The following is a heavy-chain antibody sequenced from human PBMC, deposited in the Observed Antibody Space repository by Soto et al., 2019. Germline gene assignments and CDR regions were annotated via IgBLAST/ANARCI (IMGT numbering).Heavy chain of an antibody. J-gene: IGHJ4*02. CDR3: ARARGIVAVTARFDY. Sequence: ASVKVSCKASGYTFTTFAIHWVRQAPGQRLEWMGWINAGNGNTKYSQSLQGRVTFTRDTSANTAYMEVSSLRSEDTAVYYCARARGIVAVTARFDYWGQGTLVTVS. CDR2: INAGNGNT. CDR1: GYTFTTFA. D-gene: IGHD2-21*02. V-gene: IGHV1-3*01.